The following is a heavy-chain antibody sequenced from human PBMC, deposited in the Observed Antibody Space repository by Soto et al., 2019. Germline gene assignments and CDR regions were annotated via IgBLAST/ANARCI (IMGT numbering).Heavy chain of an antibody. J-gene: IGHJ4*02. V-gene: IGHV1-24*01. CDR3: ATVPQVVAGTSAWDY. D-gene: IGHD6-19*01. CDR1: GYTLTELS. Sequence: ASVKVSCKVSGYTLTELSMHWVRQAPGKGLEWMGGFDPEDGETIYAQKIQGRVTMTEDTSTDTAYIELSSLKSEDTAVYYCATVPQVVAGTSAWDYWGQGTLVTVSS. CDR2: FDPEDGET.